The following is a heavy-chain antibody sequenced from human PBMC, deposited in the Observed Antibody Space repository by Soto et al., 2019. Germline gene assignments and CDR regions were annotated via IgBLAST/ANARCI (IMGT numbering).Heavy chain of an antibody. J-gene: IGHJ4*02. CDR1: GGTFSSYA. CDR2: IIPIFGTA. CDR3: ARDRDGGYSSSSGPFDF. V-gene: IGHV1-69*13. D-gene: IGHD6-6*01. Sequence: GASGKVSCKASGGTFSSYAISWVRQAPGQGLEWMGGIIPIFGTANYAQKFQGRVTITADESTSTAYMELSSLRSEDTAVYYCARDRDGGYSSSSGPFDFWGQGALVTVSS.